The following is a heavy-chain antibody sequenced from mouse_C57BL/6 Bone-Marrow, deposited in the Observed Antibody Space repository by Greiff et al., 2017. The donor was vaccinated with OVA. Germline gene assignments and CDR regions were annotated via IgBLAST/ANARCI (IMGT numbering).Heavy chain of an antibody. CDR1: GFSLTSYG. J-gene: IGHJ4*01. V-gene: IGHV2-5*01. Sequence: QVQLKQSGPGLVQPSQSLSITCTVSGFSLTSYGVHWVRQSPGKGLEWLGVLWRGGSTDYNAAFMSRLSITTDNSKSQVFFKMNSLQADDTAIYCCGSYAMDYWGQGTSVTVAS. CDR3: GSYAMDY. CDR2: LWRGGST.